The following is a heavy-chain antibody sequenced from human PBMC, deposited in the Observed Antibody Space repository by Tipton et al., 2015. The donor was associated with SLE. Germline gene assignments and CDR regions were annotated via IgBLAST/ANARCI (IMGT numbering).Heavy chain of an antibody. CDR3: ATSDNSLDAFDI. V-gene: IGHV1-69-2*01. Sequence: QLVQSGAEVKKPGATVKISCKVSGYTFTDYYMNWVQQAPGKGLEWMGLLDPEDGETLYAEKFQGRVTITADTSTDTAYMELSSLKSEDTAMYYCATSDNSLDAFDIWGQGTMVTVSS. CDR1: GYTFTDYY. J-gene: IGHJ3*02. CDR2: LDPEDGET. D-gene: IGHD2/OR15-2a*01.